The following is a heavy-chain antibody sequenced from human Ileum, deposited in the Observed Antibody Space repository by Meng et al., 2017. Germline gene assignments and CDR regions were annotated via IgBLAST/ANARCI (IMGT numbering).Heavy chain of an antibody. CDR2: IYPGDSDT. D-gene: IGHD1-26*01. Sequence: GGSLRLSCKGSGYSFTSYWIGWVRQMPGKGLEWMGIIYPGDSDTRYSPSFQGQVTISADKSISTAYLQWSSLKASDTAMYYCASVGAATNDAFDIWGQGTMVTVSS. J-gene: IGHJ3*02. CDR1: GYSFTSYW. V-gene: IGHV5-51*01. CDR3: ASVGAATNDAFDI.